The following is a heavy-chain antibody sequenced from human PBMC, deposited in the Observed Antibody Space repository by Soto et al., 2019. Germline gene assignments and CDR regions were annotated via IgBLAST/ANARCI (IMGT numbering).Heavy chain of an antibody. Sequence: QVQLVESGGGVVQPGRSLRLSCAASGFTFSSYGMHWVRQAPGKGLEWVAVIWYDGSNKYYADSVKGRFTISRDNSKNTPYLQMNSLRAEDTAVYYCAGSLSSGLFVYWGQGTLVTVSS. V-gene: IGHV3-33*01. D-gene: IGHD6-19*01. CDR2: IWYDGSNK. J-gene: IGHJ4*02. CDR1: GFTFSSYG. CDR3: AGSLSSGLFVY.